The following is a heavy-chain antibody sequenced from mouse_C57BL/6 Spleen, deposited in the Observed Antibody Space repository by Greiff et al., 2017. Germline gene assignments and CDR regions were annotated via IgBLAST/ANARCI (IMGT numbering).Heavy chain of an antibody. Sequence: QVQLQQPGAELVRPGSSVKLSCKASGYTFTSYWMHWVKQRPIQGLEWIGNIDPSDSETRYNQKFKDKATLTVDKSSSTAYMQLSSLTSEDSAVYYCARQGYYGSSYWYFDVWGTGTTVTVSS. CDR1: GYTFTSYW. CDR3: ARQGYYGSSYWYFDV. D-gene: IGHD1-1*01. CDR2: IDPSDSET. V-gene: IGHV1-52*01. J-gene: IGHJ1*03.